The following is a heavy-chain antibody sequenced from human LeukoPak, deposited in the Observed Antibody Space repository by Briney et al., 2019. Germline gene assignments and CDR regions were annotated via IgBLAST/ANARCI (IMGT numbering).Heavy chain of an antibody. CDR1: GYTFTSYG. D-gene: IGHD3-9*01. CDR3: ARVGVRYFDWLLEPFDY. J-gene: IGHJ4*02. Sequence: ASVKVSCKASGYTFTSYGISWVRQAPGQGLEWMGWISAYNGNTNYAQKLQGRVTMTTDTSTSTAYMELRSLRSDDTAVYYCARVGVRYFDWLLEPFDYWGQGTLVTVSS. CDR2: ISAYNGNT. V-gene: IGHV1-18*01.